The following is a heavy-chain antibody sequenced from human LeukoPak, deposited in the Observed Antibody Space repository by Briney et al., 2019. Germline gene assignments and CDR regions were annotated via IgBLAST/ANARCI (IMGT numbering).Heavy chain of an antibody. J-gene: IGHJ5*02. D-gene: IGHD6-13*01. V-gene: IGHV4-30-2*01. CDR3: ASRSSWAKFDP. Sequence: QPSETLSLTCTVSGGSISSGGYYWSWIRQPPGKGLEWIGYIYHSGSTYYNPSLKSRVTVSVDRSKNQFSLKLSSVTAADTAVYYCASRSSWAKFDPWGQGTLVTVSS. CDR1: GGSISSGGYY. CDR2: IYHSGST.